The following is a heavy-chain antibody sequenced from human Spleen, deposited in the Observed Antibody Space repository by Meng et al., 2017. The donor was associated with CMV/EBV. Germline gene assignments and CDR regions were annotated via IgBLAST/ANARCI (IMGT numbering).Heavy chain of an antibody. D-gene: IGHD4-23*01. Sequence: CKASGYTFTGYYMYWVRQAPGQGLEWMGWIDPNSGGTNYAQKFQGRVTMTRDTSISTAYMELSRLRSDDTAVYYCAREGLRWRNWFDPWGQGTLVTVSS. V-gene: IGHV1-2*02. CDR1: GYTFTGYY. CDR2: IDPNSGGT. J-gene: IGHJ5*02. CDR3: AREGLRWRNWFDP.